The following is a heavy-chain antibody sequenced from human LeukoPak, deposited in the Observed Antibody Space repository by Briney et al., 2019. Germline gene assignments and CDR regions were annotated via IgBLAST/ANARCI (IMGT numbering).Heavy chain of an antibody. D-gene: IGHD3-3*01. CDR1: GYTFTSYD. CDR2: MNPNGGNT. V-gene: IGHV1-8*01. J-gene: IGHJ5*02. CDR3: ARGITIFGVDLNWFDP. Sequence: ASVKVSCKASGYTFTSYDINWVRQATGQGLEWMGWMNPNGGNTGYAQKFQGRVTMTRNTSISTAYMELSSLRSEDTAVYYCARGITIFGVDLNWFDPWGQGTLVTVSS.